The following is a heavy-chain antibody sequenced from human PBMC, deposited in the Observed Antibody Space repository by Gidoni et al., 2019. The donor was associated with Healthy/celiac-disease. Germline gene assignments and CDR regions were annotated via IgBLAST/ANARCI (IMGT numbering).Heavy chain of an antibody. CDR2: IRRKAYGGRI. Sequence: VHLVASGGGVVQKGLSLRLSCTSSGFTFVDYAMSWFRQDPGKGLAWVGLIRRKAYGGRIEYAAYVKVRFNIYRDDSKRSAYLQINSMKTEETVVYYRTRASSGYYLLFDYWGQGTLVTVSS. J-gene: IGHJ4*02. CDR3: TRASSGYYLLFDY. CDR1: GFTFVDYA. V-gene: IGHV3-49*03. D-gene: IGHD3-22*01.